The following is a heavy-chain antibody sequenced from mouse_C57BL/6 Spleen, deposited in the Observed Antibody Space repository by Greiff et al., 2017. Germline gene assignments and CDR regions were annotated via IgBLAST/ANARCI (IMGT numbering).Heavy chain of an antibody. CDR2: IYPGSGTT. CDR3: AKEGRGFDY. V-gene: IGHV1-66*01. J-gene: IGHJ2*01. Sequence: VQLQESGPELVKPGASVKISCQASGYSFTSYYIHWVKQRPGQGLEWIGWIYPGSGTTKYNEKFKGKATLTADTSSSTAYMQLSSLTSEDSAVYYCAKEGRGFDYWGQGTTLTVSS. CDR1: GYSFTSYY.